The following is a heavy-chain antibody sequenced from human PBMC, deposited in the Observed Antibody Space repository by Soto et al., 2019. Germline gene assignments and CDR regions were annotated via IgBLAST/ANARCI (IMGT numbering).Heavy chain of an antibody. CDR1: GGSISSGGYS. CDR3: ARDPLEGDWFDP. V-gene: IGHV4-30-2*01. J-gene: IGHJ5*02. Sequence: QLQLQESGSGLVRPSQTLSITCAVSGGSISSGGYSWNWIRQPPGKGLEWIGYIYHSGSTLYNPSLKSRVTISVYKSKNQFSLKLRSVTAADTAVYYCARDPLEGDWFDPWGHRILVTVS. CDR2: IYHSGST. D-gene: IGHD3-16*01.